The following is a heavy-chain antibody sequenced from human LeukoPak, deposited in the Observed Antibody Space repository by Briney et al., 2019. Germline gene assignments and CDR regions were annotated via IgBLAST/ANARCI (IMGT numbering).Heavy chain of an antibody. V-gene: IGHV3-23*01. CDR1: GFTFSSYA. J-gene: IGHJ6*02. D-gene: IGHD6-13*01. CDR2: ISGSGGST. CDR3: AKDQQLGDYYYGMDV. Sequence: GGSLRLSCAASGFTFSSYAMSWVRQAPGKGLEWVSAISGSGGSTYYADSVKGRFTISRDNSKNTLYLQMSSLRAEDTAVYYCAKDQQLGDYYYGMDVWGQGTTVTVSS.